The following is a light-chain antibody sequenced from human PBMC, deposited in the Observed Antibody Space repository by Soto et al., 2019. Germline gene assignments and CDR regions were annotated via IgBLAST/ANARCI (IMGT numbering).Light chain of an antibody. CDR2: DAS. CDR3: QQSYGTPIT. J-gene: IGKJ5*01. Sequence: DIQLTQSHYTLSASFAATITLTCLAGQGVGRWLAWYQHKPGKAPKLLVYDASSLQSGVPSRFSGGGSGTDFTLTISSLQPEDFATYYCQQSYGTPITFGQGTRLEIK. CDR1: QGVGRW. V-gene: IGKV1-39*01.